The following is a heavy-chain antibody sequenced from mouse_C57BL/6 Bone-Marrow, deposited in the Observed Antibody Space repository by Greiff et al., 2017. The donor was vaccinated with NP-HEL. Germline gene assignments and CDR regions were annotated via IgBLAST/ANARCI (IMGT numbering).Heavy chain of an antibody. V-gene: IGHV1-50*01. CDR3: ARERDYYGSSYWYFDV. Sequence: VQLQQPGAELVKPGASVKLSCKASGYTFTSYWLQWVKQRPGQGLEWIGELDPSDSYTNYNQKFKGKATLTVDTSSSTAYMQLSSLTSEDSAVYYGARERDYYGSSYWYFDVGGTGTTVTVSA. CDR2: LDPSDSYT. D-gene: IGHD1-1*01. CDR1: GYTFTSYW. J-gene: IGHJ1*03.